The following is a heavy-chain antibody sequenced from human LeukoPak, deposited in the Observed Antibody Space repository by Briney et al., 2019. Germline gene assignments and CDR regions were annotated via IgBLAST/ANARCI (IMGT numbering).Heavy chain of an antibody. D-gene: IGHD3-16*02. J-gene: IGHJ5*02. CDR3: ARVGVIITFGGVIVPNWFDP. CDR1: GYSISSGYY. CDR2: IYHSGST. V-gene: IGHV4-38-2*02. Sequence: PSETLSLTCTVSGYSISSGYYWGWIRQPPGKGLEWIGSIYHSGSTYYNPSLKSRVTISVDTSKNQFSLKLSSVTAADTAVYYCARVGVIITFGGVIVPNWFDPWGQGTLVTVSS.